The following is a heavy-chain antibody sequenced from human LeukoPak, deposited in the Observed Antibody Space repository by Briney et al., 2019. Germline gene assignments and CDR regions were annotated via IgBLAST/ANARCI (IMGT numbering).Heavy chain of an antibody. D-gene: IGHD5-24*01. Sequence: GGSLRLSCAASGFTLSSYEMNWVRQAPGKGLEWASYMSSSGNSKHYADSVKGRFTISRDNAKNSLYLQMNSLRAEDTAVYYCAGEMATTSLDAFDYWGQGTLVTVSS. J-gene: IGHJ4*02. CDR1: GFTLSSYE. CDR3: AGEMATTSLDAFDY. CDR2: MSSSGNSK. V-gene: IGHV3-48*03.